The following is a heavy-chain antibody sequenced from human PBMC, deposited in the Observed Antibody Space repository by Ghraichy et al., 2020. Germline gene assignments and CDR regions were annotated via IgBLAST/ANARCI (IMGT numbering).Heavy chain of an antibody. CDR2: ISWDGNNK. J-gene: IGHJ6*02. D-gene: IGHD6-6*01. CDR1: GFTFKTYA. Sequence: GESLNISCAASGFTFKTYAIHWGRQAPGKGLEWVAFISWDGNNKYYADSVKGRFTISRDNSMNTVYVQVNSLRVEDTAVYYCARDLSTKYSMDVWGQGTTVTVSS. CDR3: ARDLSTKYSMDV. V-gene: IGHV3-30*04.